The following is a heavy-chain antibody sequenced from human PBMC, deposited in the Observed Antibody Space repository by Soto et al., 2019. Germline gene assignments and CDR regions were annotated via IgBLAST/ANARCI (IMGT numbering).Heavy chain of an antibody. J-gene: IGHJ6*02. CDR1: GGTFSSYA. Sequence: QVQLVQSGAEVKKPGSSVKVSCKASGGTFSSYAISWVRQAPGQGLEWMGGIIPIFGTANYAQKFQGRVTITADESTSTAYMELRSMRSEDTAVYYCARVPDIVVVPAAIRFYYYYYGMDVWGQGTTVTVSS. D-gene: IGHD2-2*02. CDR3: ARVPDIVVVPAAIRFYYYYYGMDV. CDR2: IIPIFGTA. V-gene: IGHV1-69*01.